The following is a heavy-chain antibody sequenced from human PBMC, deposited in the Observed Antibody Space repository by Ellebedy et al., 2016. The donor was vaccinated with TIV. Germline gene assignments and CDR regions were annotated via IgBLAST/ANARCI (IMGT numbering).Heavy chain of an antibody. D-gene: IGHD2-21*02. V-gene: IGHV1-69*04. CDR2: IIPILGIA. Sequence: SVKVSCXASGGTFSSYAISWVRQAPGQGLEWMGRIIPILGIANYAQKFQGRVTITADKSTSTAYMELSSLRSEDTAVYYCATPVPTAMGDYYGMDVWGQGTTVTVSS. CDR3: ATPVPTAMGDYYGMDV. J-gene: IGHJ6*02. CDR1: GGTFSSYA.